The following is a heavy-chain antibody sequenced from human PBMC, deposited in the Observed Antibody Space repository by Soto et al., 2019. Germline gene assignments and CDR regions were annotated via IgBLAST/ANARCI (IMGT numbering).Heavy chain of an antibody. V-gene: IGHV3-48*03. Sequence: EVQLVESGGGLVQPGGSPRLSCAASGFTFSSYEMNWVRQAPGKGLEWVSYISSSGSTIYYADSVKGRFTISRDNAKNSLYLQMNSLRAEDTAVYYCARETQDSSGYYPHAFDIWGQGTMVTVSS. D-gene: IGHD3-22*01. CDR1: GFTFSSYE. J-gene: IGHJ3*02. CDR3: ARETQDSSGYYPHAFDI. CDR2: ISSSGSTI.